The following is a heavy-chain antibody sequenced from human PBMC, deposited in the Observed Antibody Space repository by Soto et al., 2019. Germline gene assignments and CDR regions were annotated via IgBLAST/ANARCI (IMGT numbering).Heavy chain of an antibody. CDR2: ISSSSSYI. V-gene: IGHV3-21*01. J-gene: IGHJ6*02. CDR3: ARYRKWLPLGYYYYGMDV. CDR1: GFTFSSYS. D-gene: IGHD5-12*01. Sequence: EVQLVESGGGLVKPGGSLRLSCAASGFTFSSYSMNWVRQAPGKGLEWVSSISSSSSYIYYADSVKGRFTISRDNAKNSLYMQMNSLRAEDTAVYYCARYRKWLPLGYYYYGMDVWGQGTTVTVSS.